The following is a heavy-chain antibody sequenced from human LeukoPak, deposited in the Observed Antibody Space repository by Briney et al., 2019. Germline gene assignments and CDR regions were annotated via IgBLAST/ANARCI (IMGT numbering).Heavy chain of an antibody. V-gene: IGHV3-21*01. J-gene: IGHJ4*02. Sequence: GGSLRLSCAASGFTFSSYGMNWVRQAPGKGLEWVSSISSSSSYIYYADSVKGRFTISRDNTKNSLYLQMNSLRAEDTAVYYCARGYSYGHFDYWGQGTLVTVSS. CDR2: ISSSSSYI. D-gene: IGHD5-18*01. CDR1: GFTFSSYG. CDR3: ARGYSYGHFDY.